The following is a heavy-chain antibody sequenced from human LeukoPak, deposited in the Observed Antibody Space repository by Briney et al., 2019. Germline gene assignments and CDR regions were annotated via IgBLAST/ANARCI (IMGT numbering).Heavy chain of an antibody. V-gene: IGHV4-38-2*02. Sequence: PSETLSLTCTVSGDSISSGYYWGWIRQPPGKGLEWIGSIYHSGSTNYNPSLKSRVTISVDTSKNQFSLKLSSVTAADTAVYYCARGDQRGYYYDSSGYSLWGQGALVTVSS. CDR3: ARGDQRGYYYDSSGYSL. J-gene: IGHJ4*02. CDR1: GDSISSGYY. CDR2: IYHSGST. D-gene: IGHD3-22*01.